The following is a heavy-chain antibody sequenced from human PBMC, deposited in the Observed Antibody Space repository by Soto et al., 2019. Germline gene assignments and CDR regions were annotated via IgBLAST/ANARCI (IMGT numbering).Heavy chain of an antibody. Sequence: PVGSLRLSCSASGFTFSSYAMHWVRQAPGKGLEYVSAISSNGGSTYYADSVKGRFTISRDNSKNTLYLQMSSLRAEDTAVYYCVKGNRITMIVGTYIYYYYGMDVWGQGTTVTVSS. CDR1: GFTFSSYA. V-gene: IGHV3-64D*06. CDR2: ISSNGGST. CDR3: VKGNRITMIVGTYIYYYYGMDV. J-gene: IGHJ6*02. D-gene: IGHD3-22*01.